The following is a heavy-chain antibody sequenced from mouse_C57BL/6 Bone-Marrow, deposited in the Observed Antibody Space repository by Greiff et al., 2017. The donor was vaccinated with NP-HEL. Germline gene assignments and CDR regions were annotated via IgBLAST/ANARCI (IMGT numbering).Heavy chain of an antibody. Sequence: QVQLKESGAELARPGASVKLSCKASGYTFTSYGISWVKQRTGQGLEWIGEIYPRSGTTYYNEKFKGNATLTADKSSSTAYREIRSLTSEDSAVYFCARSSPYYFDYWGQGTTLTVSS. J-gene: IGHJ2*01. CDR2: IYPRSGTT. V-gene: IGHV1-81*01. CDR3: ARSSPYYFDY. CDR1: GYTFTSYG.